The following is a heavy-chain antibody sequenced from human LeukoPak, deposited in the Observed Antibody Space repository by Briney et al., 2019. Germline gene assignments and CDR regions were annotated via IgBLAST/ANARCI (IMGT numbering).Heavy chain of an antibody. CDR2: ISSSSSYI. J-gene: IGHJ6*03. CDR3: ARIQLNSYYYYMDV. CDR1: GFTFSTYS. V-gene: IGHV3-21*01. D-gene: IGHD2-2*01. Sequence: GGSLRLSCAASGFTFSTYSMNWVRQAPGEGLEWVSSISSSSSYIYYADTLKGRFTISRDNAKNSLYLQMNSLRAEDTAVYYCARIQLNSYYYYMDVWGKGTTVTVSS.